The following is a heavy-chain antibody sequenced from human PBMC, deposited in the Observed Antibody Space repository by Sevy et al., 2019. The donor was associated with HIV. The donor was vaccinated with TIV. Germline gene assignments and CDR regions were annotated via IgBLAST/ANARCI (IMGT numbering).Heavy chain of an antibody. CDR1: GFTFSSYS. CDR3: ARDRKGEYSAYDGAGYFGMDV. Sequence: GGSLRLSCAASGFTFSSYSMNWVRQAPGKGLEWVSSVSSLSNYIYYEDSVKGRLNISRDNAKNSLDLQMNNLRVEDTAVYYCARDRKGEYSAYDGAGYFGMDVWGQGITVTVSS. CDR2: VSSLSNYI. V-gene: IGHV3-21*01. J-gene: IGHJ6*02. D-gene: IGHD5-12*01.